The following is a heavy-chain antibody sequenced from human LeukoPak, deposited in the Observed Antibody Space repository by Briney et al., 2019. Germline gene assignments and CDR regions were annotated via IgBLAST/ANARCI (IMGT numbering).Heavy chain of an antibody. J-gene: IGHJ4*02. V-gene: IGHV3-33*01. CDR1: GFTFSSYG. Sequence: PGGSLRLSCAASGFTFSSYGMHWVRRAPGKGLEWVAVMYYDGISKYYADSVKGRFTISRDNSKNTLYLQMNSLRLEDTAVYYCARDYYCSGGSCLYFDYWGQGTLVIVSS. D-gene: IGHD2-15*01. CDR3: ARDYYCSGGSCLYFDY. CDR2: MYYDGISK.